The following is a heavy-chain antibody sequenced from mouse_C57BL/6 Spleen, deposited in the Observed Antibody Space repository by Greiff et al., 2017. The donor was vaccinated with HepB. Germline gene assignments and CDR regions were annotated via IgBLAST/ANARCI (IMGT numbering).Heavy chain of an antibody. V-gene: IGHV5-6*01. D-gene: IGHD1-1*01. CDR3: ARHYYYGSSYYFDY. CDR1: GFTFSSYG. CDR2: ISSGGSYT. J-gene: IGHJ2*01. Sequence: EVHLVESGGDLVKPGGSLKLSCAASGFTFSSYGMSWVRQTPDKRLEWVATISSGGSYTYYPDSVKGRFTISRDNAKNTLYLQMSSLKSEDTAIYYCARHYYYGSSYYFDYWGQGTTLTVSS.